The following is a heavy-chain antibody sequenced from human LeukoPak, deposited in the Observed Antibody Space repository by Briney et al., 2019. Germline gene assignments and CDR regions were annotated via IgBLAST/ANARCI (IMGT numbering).Heavy chain of an antibody. CDR2: ISSSGSII. CDR1: GFTFSSYS. Sequence: GGSLRLSCAASGFTFSSYSMNWVRQAPGKGLEWVSYISSSGSIIYYADSVKGRFTISRDNAKNSLYLQMNSLRAEDTAVYYCARGNLQLWPIFDYWGQGTLVTVSS. V-gene: IGHV3-48*04. J-gene: IGHJ4*02. CDR3: ARGNLQLWPIFDY. D-gene: IGHD5-18*01.